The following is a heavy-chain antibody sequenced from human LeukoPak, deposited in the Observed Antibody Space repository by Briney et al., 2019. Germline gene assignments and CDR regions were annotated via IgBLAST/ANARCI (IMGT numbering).Heavy chain of an antibody. J-gene: IGHJ4*02. D-gene: IGHD3-10*01. CDR3: ARGPFRGGSGSYYNY. Sequence: SETLSLTCAVYGGSFSGYYWSWIRQPPGKGLEWIGEINHSGSTNYNPSLTSRVTISVDTSKNQFSLKLSSVTAADTAVYYCARGPFRGGSGSYYNYWGQGTLVTVSS. CDR1: GGSFSGYY. CDR2: INHSGST. V-gene: IGHV4-34*01.